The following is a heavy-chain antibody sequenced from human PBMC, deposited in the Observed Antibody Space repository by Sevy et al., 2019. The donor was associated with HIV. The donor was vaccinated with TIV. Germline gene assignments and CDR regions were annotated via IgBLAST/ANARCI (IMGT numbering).Heavy chain of an antibody. CDR3: AGENAWGRGYS. Sequence: SETLSLTCAVSGGSIASLYWNWIRQPPGKGLEWIANIYYTGHVNYNPSLKSRVTLSLDMSKNQFSLRLSSVTAADTAMYYCAGENAWGRGYSSGQGTLVTVS. J-gene: IGHJ4*02. CDR1: GGSIASLY. CDR2: IYYTGHV. V-gene: IGHV4-59*08. D-gene: IGHD3-16*01.